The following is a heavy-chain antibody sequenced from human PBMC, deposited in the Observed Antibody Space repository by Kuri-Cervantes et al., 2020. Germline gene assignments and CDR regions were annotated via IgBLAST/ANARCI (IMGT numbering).Heavy chain of an antibody. V-gene: IGHV4-39*01. D-gene: IGHD2/OR15-2a*01. CDR1: GGSISSSSYY. CDR3: ARHVRRGRSSRLDP. Sequence: ESLKISCTVSGGSISSSSYYWGWNRQPPGKGLEWIGSIYYSGSTYYNSSLKSRVTISVDTSKNQLSLKLSSVTAADTAVYYCARHVRRGRSSRLDPWGQGTLVTVSS. CDR2: IYYSGST. J-gene: IGHJ5*02.